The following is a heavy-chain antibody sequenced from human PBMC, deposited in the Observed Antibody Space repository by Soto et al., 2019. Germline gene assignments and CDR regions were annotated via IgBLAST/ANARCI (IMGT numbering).Heavy chain of an antibody. Sequence: QVQLVQSGAEVKKPGASVKVSCKASGYTFSKYAFSWVRQAPGQGLEWLGGTIPMFGTPNYAQKFQGRVAISADESTATVYMELSSLRSEDTAVYFCARPLRDRNYYYGMAVWGQGTTVTVSS. CDR3: ARPLRDRNYYYGMAV. J-gene: IGHJ6*02. CDR1: GYTFSKYA. CDR2: TIPMFGTP. V-gene: IGHV1-69*01. D-gene: IGHD3-22*01.